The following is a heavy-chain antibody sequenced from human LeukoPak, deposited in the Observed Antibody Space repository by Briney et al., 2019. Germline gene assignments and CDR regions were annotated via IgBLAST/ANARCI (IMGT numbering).Heavy chain of an antibody. V-gene: IGHV4-39*01. Sequence: PSETLSLTCTVSGGSISSSSYYWGWIRQPPGKGLEWIGSIYYSGSTYYNPSLKSRVTISVDTSKNQFSLKLSSVTAADTAVYYCARPKIAVAGYYFDYWGQGTLVTVSS. D-gene: IGHD6-19*01. CDR1: GGSISSSSYY. CDR2: IYYSGST. J-gene: IGHJ4*02. CDR3: ARPKIAVAGYYFDY.